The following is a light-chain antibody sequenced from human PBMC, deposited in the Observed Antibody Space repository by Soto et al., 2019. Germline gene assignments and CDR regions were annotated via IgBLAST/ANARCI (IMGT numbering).Light chain of an antibody. J-gene: IGKJ1*01. CDR1: QGIRND. CDR2: AAS. Sequence: AVQMTQSPSSLSASVRDIVTITCRASQGIRNDLAWYQQKPGRAPRLLIFAASTLQSGVPSRFSGSGAGTDFTLTISSLQPEDFATYYCLQAYNYPRTFGHGTKV. CDR3: LQAYNYPRT. V-gene: IGKV1-6*01.